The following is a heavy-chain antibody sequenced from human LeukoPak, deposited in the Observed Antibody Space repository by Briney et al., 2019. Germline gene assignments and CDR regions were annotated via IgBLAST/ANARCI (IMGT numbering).Heavy chain of an antibody. CDR1: GFTFSSYS. Sequence: GGSLRLSCAASGFTFSSYSMNWVRQAPGKGLEWVSSISSSSSYIYYADSVKGRFTISRDNAKKSLYLQMNSLRAEDTAVYYCARDEVVVAANYFDYWGQGTLVTVSS. CDR3: ARDEVVVAANYFDY. D-gene: IGHD2-15*01. J-gene: IGHJ4*02. CDR2: ISSSSSYI. V-gene: IGHV3-21*01.